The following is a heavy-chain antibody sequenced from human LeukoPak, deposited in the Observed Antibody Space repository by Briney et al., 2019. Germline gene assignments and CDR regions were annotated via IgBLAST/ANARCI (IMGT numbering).Heavy chain of an antibody. CDR3: ARGCGSGSYSYYFDY. V-gene: IGHV4-34*01. Sequence: PSETLSLTCAVYGGSISGYYWSWIRQPPGKGLEWIGEINHSGSTNYNPSLKSRVTISVDTSKNQFSLKLSSVTAADTAVYYCARGCGSGSYSYYFDYWGQGTLVTVSS. CDR1: GGSISGYY. CDR2: INHSGST. D-gene: IGHD3-10*01. J-gene: IGHJ4*02.